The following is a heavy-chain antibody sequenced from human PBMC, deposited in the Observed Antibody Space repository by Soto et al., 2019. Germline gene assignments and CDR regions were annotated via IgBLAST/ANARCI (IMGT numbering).Heavy chain of an antibody. CDR2: IRSKAYGGTT. D-gene: IGHD6-19*01. J-gene: IGHJ3*02. CDR3: TRAKKASGWYEGDAFDI. V-gene: IGHV3-49*03. Sequence: GGSLRLSCTASGFTFGDYAMSWFRQAPGKGLEWVGFIRSKAYGGTTEYAASVKGRFTISRDDSKSIAYLQMNSLKTEDTAVYYCTRAKKASGWYEGDAFDIWGQGTMVTVSS. CDR1: GFTFGDYA.